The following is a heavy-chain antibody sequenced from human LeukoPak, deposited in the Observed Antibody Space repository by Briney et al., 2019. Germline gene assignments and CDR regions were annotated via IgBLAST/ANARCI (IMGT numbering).Heavy chain of an antibody. Sequence: ASVKVSCKASGYTFTGYYMHWVRQAPGEGLEWMGWINPNSGGTNYAQKFQGRVTMTRDTSISTAYMELSRLRSDDTAVYYCARVFGRSQQLVLDYWGQGTLVTVSS. D-gene: IGHD6-13*01. V-gene: IGHV1-2*02. CDR1: GYTFTGYY. CDR2: INPNSGGT. CDR3: ARVFGRSQQLVLDY. J-gene: IGHJ4*02.